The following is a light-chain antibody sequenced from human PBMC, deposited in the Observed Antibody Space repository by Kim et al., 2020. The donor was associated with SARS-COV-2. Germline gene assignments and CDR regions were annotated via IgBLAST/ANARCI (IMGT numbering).Light chain of an antibody. J-gene: IGKJ1*01. CDR2: DAS. CDR1: QSVSSY. CDR3: QQCSNWPQT. Sequence: LFPGERATPSGRASQSVSSYIAWYQQRPGQAPRLLIYDASNRATGIPARFSGSGSGTDFTLTISSLEPEDFAVYYCQQCSNWPQTFGQGTKVDIK. V-gene: IGKV3-11*01.